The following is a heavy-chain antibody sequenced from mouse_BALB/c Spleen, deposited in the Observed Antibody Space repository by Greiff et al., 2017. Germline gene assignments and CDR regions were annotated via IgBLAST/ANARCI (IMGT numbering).Heavy chain of an antibody. CDR1: GYTFTSYY. Sequence: QVQLKQSGAELVKPGASVKLSCKASGYTFTSYYMYWVKQRPGQGLEWIGEINPSNGGTNFNEKFKSKATLTVDKSSSTAYMQLSSLTSEDSAVYYCTREGDDYEWFAYWGQGTLVTVSA. CDR2: INPSNGGT. CDR3: TREGDDYEWFAY. D-gene: IGHD2-4*01. V-gene: IGHV1S81*02. J-gene: IGHJ3*01.